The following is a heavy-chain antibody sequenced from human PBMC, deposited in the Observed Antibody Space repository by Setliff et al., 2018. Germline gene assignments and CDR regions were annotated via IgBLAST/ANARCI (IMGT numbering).Heavy chain of an antibody. V-gene: IGHV3-30*04. CDR3: ARNSRAYYYYMDV. D-gene: IGHD3-10*01. CDR2: VSFDGREK. Sequence: GESLKISCTASGFDFVAYAIHWVRQAPGKGLEWVAGVSFDGREKYYSDSAKGRFTISRDNSKNTVFLQMDGLRLGDTALYYCARNSRAYYYYMDVWGNGTTVTVSS. CDR1: GFDFVAYA. J-gene: IGHJ6*03.